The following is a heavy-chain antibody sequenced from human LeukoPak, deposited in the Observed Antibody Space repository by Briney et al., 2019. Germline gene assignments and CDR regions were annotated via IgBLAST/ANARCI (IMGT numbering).Heavy chain of an antibody. D-gene: IGHD6-19*01. CDR2: IYYSGST. Sequence: SETLSLTCTASGGSISSYYWGWIRQPPGKGLEWIGSIYYSGSTYYNPSLKSRVTISVDTSKNQFSLKLSSVTAADTAVYYCARGSIAVAGSVDYWGQGTLVTASS. CDR3: ARGSIAVAGSVDY. CDR1: GGSISSYY. J-gene: IGHJ4*02. V-gene: IGHV4-39*07.